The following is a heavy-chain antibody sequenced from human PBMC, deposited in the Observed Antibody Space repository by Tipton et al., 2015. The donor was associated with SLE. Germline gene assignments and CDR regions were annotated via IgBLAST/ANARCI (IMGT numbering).Heavy chain of an antibody. CDR2: IYPGDSDT. J-gene: IGHJ3*02. V-gene: IGHV5-51*03. D-gene: IGHD5-12*01. CDR1: GYSFTTYW. CDR3: ARRGVGDSGGDWDAFDI. Sequence: QSGAEVKKPGESLKISCKGSGYSFTTYWIGWVRQVPGKGLEWVGIIYPGDSDTRYSPSFQGQVTISADKSISTAYLQWSSLKASDTAIYYCARRGVGDSGGDWDAFDIWGPGAMVTVSS.